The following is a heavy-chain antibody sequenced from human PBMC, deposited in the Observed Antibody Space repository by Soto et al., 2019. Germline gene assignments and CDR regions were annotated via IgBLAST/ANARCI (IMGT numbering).Heavy chain of an antibody. D-gene: IGHD3-22*01. CDR2: ISSSSSYI. CDR1: GFTFSSYS. Sequence: ASVKVSCAASGFTFSSYSMNWVRQAPGKGLEWVSSISSSSSYIYYADSVKGRFTISRDNAKNSLYLQMNSLRAEDTAVYYCLAYYYDSSGLMGEYFQHWGQGTLVTVSS. CDR3: LAYYYDSSGLMGEYFQH. J-gene: IGHJ1*01. V-gene: IGHV3-21*01.